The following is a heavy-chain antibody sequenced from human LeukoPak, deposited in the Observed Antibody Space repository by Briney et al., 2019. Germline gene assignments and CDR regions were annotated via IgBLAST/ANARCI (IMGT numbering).Heavy chain of an antibody. D-gene: IGHD4-17*01. J-gene: IGHJ4*02. CDR3: ARGQGTVTTH. CDR1: GGSISNYY. V-gene: IGHV4-59*12. Sequence: SETLSLTCTVSGGSISNYYWSWIRQPPGKGLEWIGYIFYTGSTAYNSSLESRVTISVDSSKNQVSLKLSSVTAADTAVYYCARGQGTVTTHWGQGTLVTVSS. CDR2: IFYTGST.